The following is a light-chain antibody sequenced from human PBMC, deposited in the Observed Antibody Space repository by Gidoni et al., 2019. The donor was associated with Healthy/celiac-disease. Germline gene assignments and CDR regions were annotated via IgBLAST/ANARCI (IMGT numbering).Light chain of an antibody. CDR2: EVS. J-gene: IGLJ2*01. V-gene: IGLV2-23*02. CDR3: CSYAGSSTFVVV. Sequence: QSALTQPASVSGSPGQSITSSCTGTSSDVGIYNLVSWYQQHPGKAPNLMIYEVSKRPSGVSNRFSGSKSGNTASLTISGLQSEDEADYYCCSYAGSSTFVVVFGGGTKLTVL. CDR1: SSDVGIYNL.